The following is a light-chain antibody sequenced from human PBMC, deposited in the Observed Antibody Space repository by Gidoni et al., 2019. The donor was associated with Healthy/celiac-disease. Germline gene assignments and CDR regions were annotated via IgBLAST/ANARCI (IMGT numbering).Light chain of an antibody. V-gene: IGKV3D-15*01. Sequence: EIVMTQSPATLSVSPGERATLSCRASQSDSSNLAWYQQKPGQAPRLLIYGASTRATGIPARFSGSGSGTEFTLTISSLQSEDFAVYYCQQYNNWLSLTFGGGTKVEIK. CDR3: QQYNNWLSLT. CDR2: GAS. J-gene: IGKJ4*01. CDR1: QSDSSN.